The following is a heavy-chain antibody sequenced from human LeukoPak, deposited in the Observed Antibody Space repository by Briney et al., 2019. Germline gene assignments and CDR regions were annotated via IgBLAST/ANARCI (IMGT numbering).Heavy chain of an antibody. V-gene: IGHV1-18*01. CDR1: GYTFTSYG. Sequence: ASVKVSCKASGYTFTSYGISWVRQAPGQGLEWMGWISAYNGNTNYAQKLQGRVTMTRDTSTSTVYMELSSLRSEDTAVYYCARDLGDGDYADWFDPWGQGTLVTVSS. J-gene: IGHJ5*02. D-gene: IGHD4-17*01. CDR2: ISAYNGNT. CDR3: ARDLGDGDYADWFDP.